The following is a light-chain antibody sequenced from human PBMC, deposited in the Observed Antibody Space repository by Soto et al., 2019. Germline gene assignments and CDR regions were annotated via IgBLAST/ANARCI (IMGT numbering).Light chain of an antibody. CDR2: RSS. J-gene: IGKJ1*01. V-gene: IGKV1-5*03. CDR3: QQYYIYAT. CDR1: QTISNY. Sequence: DIQMTQSPSTLSASVGDRVTSTCRASQTISNYLTWYQQRPGKAPKLLIYRSSILQNGVPSRFSGSGSGTEFTLTISSLQPDDFATYYCQQYYIYATFGQGTWVEI.